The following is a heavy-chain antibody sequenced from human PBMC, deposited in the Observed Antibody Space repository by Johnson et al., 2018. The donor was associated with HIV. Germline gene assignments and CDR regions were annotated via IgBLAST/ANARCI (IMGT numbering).Heavy chain of an antibody. V-gene: IGHV3-30*18. J-gene: IGHJ3*02. CDR1: GFNVSSNY. D-gene: IGHD3-10*01. CDR2: ISYDGSNK. CDR3: AKDQYGSSGRYAFDI. Sequence: QVQLVESGGGLVQPGGSLRLSCAASGFNVSSNYMSWVRQAPGNGLEWVAVISYDGSNKYYADSVKGRFPISRDNSKNTLYLQMNSLRAEDTAVYYCAKDQYGSSGRYAFDIWGQGTMVTVSS.